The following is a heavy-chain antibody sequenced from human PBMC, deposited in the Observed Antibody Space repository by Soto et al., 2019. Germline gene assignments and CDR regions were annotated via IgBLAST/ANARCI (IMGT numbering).Heavy chain of an antibody. CDR3: AHSRYFDNTSQRAEFEY. J-gene: IGHJ4*02. CDR2: IYWDDDK. CDR1: GFSLSTSGVG. Sequence: GSGPTLVNPTQTLTLTCTFSGFSLSTSGVGVGWVRQPPGKALEWLALIYWDDDKRYYPSLKSRLTITKDNSKNQVFLTMTNMDPVDTSTYYFAHSRYFDNTSQRAEFEYWGQGILVTVSS. V-gene: IGHV2-5*02. D-gene: IGHD3-22*01.